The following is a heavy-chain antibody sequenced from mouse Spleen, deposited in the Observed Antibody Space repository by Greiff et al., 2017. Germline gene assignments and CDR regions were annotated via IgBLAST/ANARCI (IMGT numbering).Heavy chain of an antibody. V-gene: IGHV14-3*02. CDR1: GFNIKDTY. Sequence: SGAELVKPGASVKLSCTASGFNIKDTYMHWVKQRPEQGLEWIGRIDPANGNTKYDPKFQGKATITADTSSNTAYLQLSSLTSEDTAVYYCASGVRRGYWYFDVWGAGTTVTVSS. J-gene: IGHJ1*01. CDR3: ASGVRRGYWYFDV. D-gene: IGHD2-14*01. CDR2: IDPANGNT.